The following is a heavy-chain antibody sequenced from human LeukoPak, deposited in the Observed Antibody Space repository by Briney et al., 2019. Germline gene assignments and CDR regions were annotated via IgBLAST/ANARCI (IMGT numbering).Heavy chain of an antibody. Sequence: GGSLRLSCAASGFTLSSYGMHWVRQAPGKGLEWVAFIRYDGSNKYYADSVKGRFTISRDNSKNTLYLQLNSLRAEDTAVYFCARESHANYDYWGQGTLVTVSS. CDR3: ARESHANYDY. CDR1: GFTLSSYG. V-gene: IGHV3-30*02. J-gene: IGHJ4*02. CDR2: IRYDGSNK. D-gene: IGHD1-7*01.